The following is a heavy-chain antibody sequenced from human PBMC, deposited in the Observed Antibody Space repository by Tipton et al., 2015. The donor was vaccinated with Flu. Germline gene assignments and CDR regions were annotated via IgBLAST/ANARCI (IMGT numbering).Heavy chain of an antibody. CDR1: GGSISTSY. CDR2: ISTSGCT. J-gene: IGHJ3*02. D-gene: IGHD5-12*01. V-gene: IGHV4-4*07. CDR3: ARDLRGYSGYTGGDAFDM. Sequence: TLSLTCTVSGGSISTSYWSWIRQPAGKGLEWIGRISTSGCTNYNASLESRVTLSRDTSKNHISLRLTSATAADTALYYCARDLRGYSGYTGGDAFDMWGRGIMVFVSS.